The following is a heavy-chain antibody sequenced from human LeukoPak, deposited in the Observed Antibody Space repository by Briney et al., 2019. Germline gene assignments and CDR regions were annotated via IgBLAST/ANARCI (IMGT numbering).Heavy chain of an antibody. CDR1: GFTFSSYS. D-gene: IGHD6-19*01. Sequence: GGSLRLSCAASGFTFSSYSMNWVRQAPGKGLEWVSSISSSSSYIYYADSVKGRFTISRDNAKNSLYLQMNSLRAEDTAVYYCARPSGNTVAGTFDYWGQGTLVTVSS. CDR3: ARPSGNTVAGTFDY. V-gene: IGHV3-21*01. J-gene: IGHJ4*02. CDR2: ISSSSSYI.